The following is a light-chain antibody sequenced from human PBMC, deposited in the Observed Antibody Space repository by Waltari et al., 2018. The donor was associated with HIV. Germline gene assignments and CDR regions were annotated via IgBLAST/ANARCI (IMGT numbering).Light chain of an antibody. V-gene: IGKV1-39*01. CDR3: QQSYNLRT. CDR2: AAS. Sequence: DIQMTQSPPSLSASVGDRVTITCRASQNIDDYLNWYQQKPGKAPKLLIYAASTLESGVPSRFSGSGSGRDFTLTISRLQPEDFVTYYCQQSYNLRTFGQGTKLDIK. CDR1: QNIDDY. J-gene: IGKJ2*02.